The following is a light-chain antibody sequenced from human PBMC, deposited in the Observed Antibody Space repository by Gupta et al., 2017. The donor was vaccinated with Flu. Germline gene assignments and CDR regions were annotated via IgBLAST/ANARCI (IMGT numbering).Light chain of an antibody. J-gene: IGKJ2*03. Sequence: DIQMTQSPSTLSASVGDRVTITCRASQSISYWLAWYQQKPRKAPTLLIYKASTLQSGVPSRFSGSGSGTEFTLTISSLQPDDVATYCCQQYNHYSSFGQGTKLEIE. CDR1: QSISYW. CDR3: QQYNHYSS. CDR2: KAS. V-gene: IGKV1-5*03.